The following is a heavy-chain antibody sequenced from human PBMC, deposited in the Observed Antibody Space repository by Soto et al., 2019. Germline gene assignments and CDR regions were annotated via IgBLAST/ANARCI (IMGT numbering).Heavy chain of an antibody. J-gene: IGHJ4*02. CDR1: GGSISSGGYY. D-gene: IGHD1-1*01. CDR3: ARDRRYYGNDY. Sequence: QVQLQESGPVLVNPSQTLSLTCTVSGGSISSGGYYWSWIRQHPGKGLEWIGYIYYSGSTYYNPSLKSRVTISVDTSKNQFSLKLSSVTAADTAVYYCARDRRYYGNDYWGQGTLVTVSS. CDR2: IYYSGST. V-gene: IGHV4-31*03.